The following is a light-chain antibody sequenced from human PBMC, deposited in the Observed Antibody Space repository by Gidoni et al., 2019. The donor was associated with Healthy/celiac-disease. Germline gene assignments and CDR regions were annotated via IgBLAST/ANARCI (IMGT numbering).Light chain of an antibody. J-gene: IGLJ2*01. CDR2: AAS. CDR1: SSDVGGYNY. V-gene: IGLV2-14*01. CDR3: SSYTLSSTYVV. Sequence: QSALTQPASESGSPGQSITISCTGTSSDVGGYNYFSWYQQHPVTAPKLMIYAASNRPSGVSNPFSGSKSGNTASLTISGLQAEDEADYYCSSYTLSSTYVVFGGGTKLTVL.